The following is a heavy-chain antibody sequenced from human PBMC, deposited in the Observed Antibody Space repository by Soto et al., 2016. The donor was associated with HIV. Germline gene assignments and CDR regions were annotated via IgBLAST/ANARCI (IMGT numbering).Heavy chain of an antibody. V-gene: IGHV3-53*02. Sequence: EVQLVETGGGLIQPGGSLRLSCAASGFTVSYNYMSWVRQAPGKGLEWVSVIYSGGSTYYADSVKGRFTISRDNSKNTLYLQMNSLKAEDTALYYCASSNGSSWFGAVCMISWGQGTMVTVSS. CDR1: GFTVSYNY. CDR3: ASSNGSSWFGAVCMIS. CDR2: IYSGGST. D-gene: IGHD6-13*01. J-gene: IGHJ3*01.